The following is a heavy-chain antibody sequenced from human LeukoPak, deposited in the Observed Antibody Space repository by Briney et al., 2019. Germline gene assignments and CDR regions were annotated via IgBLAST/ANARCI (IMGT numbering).Heavy chain of an antibody. Sequence: GGSLRLSCAASGFTFSSYAMHWVRQAPGKGLEYVSAISSNGGSTYYANSVKGRFTISRDNSKNTLYLQMGSLRAEDMAVYYCARERYGDYIIDYWGQGTLVTVSS. J-gene: IGHJ4*02. V-gene: IGHV3-64*01. CDR1: GFTFSSYA. CDR2: ISSNGGST. CDR3: ARERYGDYIIDY. D-gene: IGHD4-17*01.